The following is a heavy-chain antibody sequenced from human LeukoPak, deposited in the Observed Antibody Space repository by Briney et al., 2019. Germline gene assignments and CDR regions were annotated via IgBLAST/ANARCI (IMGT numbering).Heavy chain of an antibody. CDR1: GGSLSSYY. CDR3: ARHYRTTTSCYNWFDP. CDR2: IYSSGST. J-gene: IGHJ5*02. Sequence: PSETLSLTCTVSGGSLSSYYWSWIRQPPGKGLEWIGYIYSSGSTNYNPSLKSRVTISVDTSQTHFSLRLSSVTAADTAVYYCARHYRTTTSCYNWFDPWGQGTLVTVSS. V-gene: IGHV4-59*08. D-gene: IGHD2-2*01.